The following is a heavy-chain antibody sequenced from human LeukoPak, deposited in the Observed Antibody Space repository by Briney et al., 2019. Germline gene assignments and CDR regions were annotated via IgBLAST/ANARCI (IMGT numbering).Heavy chain of an antibody. Sequence: GASVKVSCKASGYTFTSYYVHWVRQAPGQGLEWMGIINPSGGSTSYAQKFQGRVTMTRDTSISTAYMELSRLRSDDTAVYYCARDFTLSTTTAGTYFQHWGQGTLVTVSS. CDR1: GYTFTSYY. CDR2: INPSGGST. V-gene: IGHV1-46*01. D-gene: IGHD6-13*01. CDR3: ARDFTLSTTTAGTYFQH. J-gene: IGHJ1*01.